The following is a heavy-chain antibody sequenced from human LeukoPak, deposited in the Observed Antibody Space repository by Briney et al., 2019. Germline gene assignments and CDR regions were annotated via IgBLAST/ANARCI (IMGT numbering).Heavy chain of an antibody. CDR2: IFGSGSNT. J-gene: IGHJ4*02. Sequence: QAGGSLRLSCAASGFTFSGYAMSWVRQAPGKGLEWVSTIFGSGSNTYYADSVKGRFIISRDNSKNTLYLQMDSLRAEDTAVYFCAKIDWSSGFWGQGTLVAVSS. V-gene: IGHV3-23*05. CDR1: GFTFSGYA. CDR3: AKIDWSSGF. D-gene: IGHD3-9*01.